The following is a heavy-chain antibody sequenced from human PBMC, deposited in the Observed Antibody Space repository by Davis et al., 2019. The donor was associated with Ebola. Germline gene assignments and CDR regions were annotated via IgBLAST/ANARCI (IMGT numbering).Heavy chain of an antibody. Sequence: PSETLSLTCTVSGGSISSHYWSWIRQPAGKGLEWIGRIYTSGRTNYNPSLKSRLTMSVDTSKNQFSLRLSSVTAADTAVYYCVRDGCPGGSCYCGDYWGQGTLVTVSS. V-gene: IGHV4-4*07. CDR3: VRDGCPGGSCYCGDY. J-gene: IGHJ4*02. CDR2: IYTSGRT. CDR1: GGSISSHY. D-gene: IGHD2-15*01.